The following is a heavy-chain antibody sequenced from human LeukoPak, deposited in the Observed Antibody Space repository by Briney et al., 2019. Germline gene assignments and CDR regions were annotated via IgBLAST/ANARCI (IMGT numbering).Heavy chain of an antibody. CDR1: GFTFSSYA. CDR3: ARGGYYGSGSYYNDP. D-gene: IGHD3-10*01. Sequence: PGRSLRLSCAASGFTFSSYAMHWVRQAPGKGLVWVSRINSDGSSTSYADSVKGRFTISRDNAKNTLYLQMNSLRAEDTAVYYCARGGYYGSGSYYNDPWGQGTPVTVSS. CDR2: INSDGSST. V-gene: IGHV3-74*01. J-gene: IGHJ5*02.